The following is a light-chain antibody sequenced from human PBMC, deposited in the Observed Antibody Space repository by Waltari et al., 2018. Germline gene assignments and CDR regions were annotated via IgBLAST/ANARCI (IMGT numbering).Light chain of an antibody. V-gene: IGLV1-44*01. CDR1: SSNIGSNT. CDR2: YNH. Sequence: QSVLTQPPSASGTPGQRVTISCSGSSSNIGSNTVNWYQQLPGTATKLLIFYNHQRPSGVPDRLSGSKSGTSASLAISGLQSEDEADYYCATWDDSLDGRVFGGGTKLTVL. J-gene: IGLJ3*02. CDR3: ATWDDSLDGRV.